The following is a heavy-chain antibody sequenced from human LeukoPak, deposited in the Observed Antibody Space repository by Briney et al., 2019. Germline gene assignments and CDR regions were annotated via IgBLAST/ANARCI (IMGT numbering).Heavy chain of an antibody. Sequence: PSETLSLTCTVSGGSISSSSYYWGWIRQPPGKGLEWIGSIYYSGSTYYNPSLKSRVTISVDTSKNQFSLKLSSVTAADTAVYYCARAGTMVRGVIRKGYMDVWGKGTTVTVSS. D-gene: IGHD3-10*01. CDR3: ARAGTMVRGVIRKGYMDV. J-gene: IGHJ6*03. CDR2: IYYSGST. V-gene: IGHV4-39*07. CDR1: GGSISSSSYY.